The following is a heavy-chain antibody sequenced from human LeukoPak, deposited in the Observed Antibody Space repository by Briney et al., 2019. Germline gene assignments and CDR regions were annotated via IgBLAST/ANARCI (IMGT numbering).Heavy chain of an antibody. CDR1: GGSISSGGYY. CDR3: ARRLGRQSITMNRGESGKDALDF. J-gene: IGHJ3*01. V-gene: IGHV4-31*03. D-gene: IGHD3-10*01. CDR2: IYYSGST. Sequence: SQTLSLTCTVSGGSISSGGYYWSWIRQHPGKGLEWIRYIYYSGSTYYNPSLKSRVTISVDTSKNQFSLKLSSVTAADTAVYYCARRLGRQSITMNRGESGKDALDFWGQGTLVTVSS.